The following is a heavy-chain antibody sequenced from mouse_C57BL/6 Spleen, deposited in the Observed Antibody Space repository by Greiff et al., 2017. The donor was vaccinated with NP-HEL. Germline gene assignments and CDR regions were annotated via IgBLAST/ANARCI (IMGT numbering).Heavy chain of an antibody. CDR3: ARGEDLRYAMDY. CDR2: INPSTGGT. J-gene: IGHJ4*01. D-gene: IGHD2-12*01. V-gene: IGHV1-42*01. Sequence: SGPELVKPGASVKISCKASGYSFTGYYMNWVKQSPEKSLEWIGEINPSTGGTTYNQKFKAKATLTVDKSSSTAYMQLKSLTSEDSAVYYCARGEDLRYAMDYWGQGTSVTVSS. CDR1: GYSFTGYY.